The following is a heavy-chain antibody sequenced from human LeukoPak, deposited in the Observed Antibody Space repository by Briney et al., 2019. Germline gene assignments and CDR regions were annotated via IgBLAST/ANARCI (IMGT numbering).Heavy chain of an antibody. J-gene: IGHJ6*03. CDR1: GYTFTSYD. CDR3: ERVGSSSWFSPYYYYYYMDV. V-gene: IGHV1-8*03. D-gene: IGHD6-13*01. Sequence: EASVKVSCKASGYTFTSYDINWVRQATGQGLEWMGWMNPNSGNTGYAQKFQGRVTITRNTSISTAYMELSSLRSEDTAVYYCERVGSSSWFSPYYYYYYMDVWGKGTTVTVSS. CDR2: MNPNSGNT.